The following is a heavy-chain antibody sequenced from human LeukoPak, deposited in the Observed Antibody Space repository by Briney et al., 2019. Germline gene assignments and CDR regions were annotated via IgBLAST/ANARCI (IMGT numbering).Heavy chain of an antibody. CDR3: ARVGYYYNSSVYYEAYFDY. CDR1: GYTFTSYT. V-gene: IGHV1-3*01. CDR2: INAGNGNT. Sequence: GASVKVSCKASGYTFTSYTMHWVRQAPGQRLEWMGWINAGNGNTKYSQKFQGRVTMTRDTSASTAYMELSSLRSEDTAVYYCARVGYYYNSSVYYEAYFDYWGQGTLVTVSS. D-gene: IGHD3-22*01. J-gene: IGHJ4*02.